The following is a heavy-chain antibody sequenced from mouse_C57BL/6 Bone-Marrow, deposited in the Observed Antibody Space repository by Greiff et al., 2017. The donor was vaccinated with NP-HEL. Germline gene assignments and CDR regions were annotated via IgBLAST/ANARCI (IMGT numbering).Heavy chain of an antibody. D-gene: IGHD1-1*01. CDR1: GYTFTSYW. Sequence: VQLQQPGAELVRPGSSVKLSCKASGYTFTSYWMHWVKQRPIQGLEWIGNIDPSDSETHYNQKFKDKATLTVDKSSSTAYMQLSSLTSEDSAVYYCARSNGSSSWFAYWGQGTLVTVSA. V-gene: IGHV1-52*01. CDR2: IDPSDSET. J-gene: IGHJ3*01. CDR3: ARSNGSSSWFAY.